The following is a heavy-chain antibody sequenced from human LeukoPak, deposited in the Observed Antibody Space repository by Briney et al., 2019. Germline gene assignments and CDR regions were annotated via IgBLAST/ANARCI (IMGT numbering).Heavy chain of an antibody. D-gene: IGHD2-2*01. CDR3: TRGVGTSLFAD. CDR1: GYTFTHNY. V-gene: IGHV1-2*02. J-gene: IGHJ4*02. CDR2: INPNSGGT. Sequence: ASVKVSCRASGYTFTHNYIHWVRQAPGQGLEWMGWINPNSGGTNSAQRFQVRVTMTRDTSISTAYMDLSSLRSDDTAVYYCTRGVGTSLFADWGQGTLVTVSS.